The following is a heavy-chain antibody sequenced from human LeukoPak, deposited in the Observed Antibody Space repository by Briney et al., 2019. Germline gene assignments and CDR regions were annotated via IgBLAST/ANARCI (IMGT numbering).Heavy chain of an antibody. D-gene: IGHD6-13*01. CDR2: ISWNSGSI. V-gene: IGHV3-9*01. Sequence: GGSLRLSCAASGFTFDDYAMHWVRQAPGKGLEWVSGISWNSGSIGYADSVKGRFTISRDNAKNSLYLQMNSLRAEDTALYYCAKDEGQQLVLNYFDYWGQGTLVTVSS. J-gene: IGHJ4*02. CDR3: AKDEGQQLVLNYFDY. CDR1: GFTFDDYA.